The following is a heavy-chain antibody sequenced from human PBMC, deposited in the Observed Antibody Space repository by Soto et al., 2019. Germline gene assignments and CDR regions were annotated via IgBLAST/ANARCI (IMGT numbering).Heavy chain of an antibody. V-gene: IGHV1-69*02. J-gene: IGHJ3*02. CDR3: ARVLPSYIVVVSLDALYI. CDR2: IIPILGIA. D-gene: IGHD2-21*01. CDR1: GATFPSYT. Sequence: EAPVRVSCKASGATFPSYTFSWVRQPLGQGLEWMGRIIPILGIANYAQKFQGRDTITADKSTSTAYMELSSLRSEDTAVYYCARVLPSYIVVVSLDALYIRGRGTMVTVS.